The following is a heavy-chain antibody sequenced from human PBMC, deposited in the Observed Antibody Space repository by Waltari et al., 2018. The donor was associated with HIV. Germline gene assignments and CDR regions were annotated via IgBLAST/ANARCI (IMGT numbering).Heavy chain of an antibody. CDR1: GFTFSSSA. J-gene: IGHJ4*02. CDR2: ISNDGRNK. Sequence: QVQLVESGGGVVQPGRSLRLSCAASGFTFSSSAMHWVRQAPGKGLEGGAVISNDGRNKYYADSVKGRFTISRDNSKNTLYLQMNSLRAEDTAVYYCARPMNYGDYPYYFDYWGQGTLVTVSS. CDR3: ARPMNYGDYPYYFDY. D-gene: IGHD4-17*01. V-gene: IGHV3-30*01.